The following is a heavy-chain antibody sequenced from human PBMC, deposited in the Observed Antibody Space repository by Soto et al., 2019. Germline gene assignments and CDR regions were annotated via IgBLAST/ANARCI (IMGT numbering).Heavy chain of an antibody. Sequence: QVQLVQSGPEVKKTGTSVKVSCKASGGTFSSRAISWVRQAPGQGLEWMGGIIPVFGRVNYAEKFQDRVTITADESTGTVYMGLSSLRSEDTALYYCANSRGGTFLGYHGMDIWGQGTTVSVSS. CDR1: GGTFSSRA. CDR2: IIPVFGRV. D-gene: IGHD3-16*01. CDR3: ANSRGGTFLGYHGMDI. J-gene: IGHJ6*02. V-gene: IGHV1-69*01.